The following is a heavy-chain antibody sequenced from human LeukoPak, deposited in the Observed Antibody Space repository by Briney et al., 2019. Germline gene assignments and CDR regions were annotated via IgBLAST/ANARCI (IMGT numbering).Heavy chain of an antibody. V-gene: IGHV4-39*01. J-gene: IGHJ4*02. CDR3: ARHGYSSSSLDY. CDR2: IYYSGST. Sequence: PSETLSLTCTVSGGSISSSSYYWDWIRQPPGKGLEWIGSIYYSGSTYYNPSLKSRVTISVDTSKNQFSLKLSSVTAADTAVYYCARHGYSSSSLDYWGQGTLVTVSS. CDR1: GGSISSSSYY. D-gene: IGHD6-6*01.